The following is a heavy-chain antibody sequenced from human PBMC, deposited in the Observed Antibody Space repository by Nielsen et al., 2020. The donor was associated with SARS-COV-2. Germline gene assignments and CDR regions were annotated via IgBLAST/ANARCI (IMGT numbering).Heavy chain of an antibody. Sequence: ASVKVSCKASGYTFTSYAMNWVRQAPGQGLEWMGWINTNTGNPTYAQGFTGRFVFSLDTSVSTAYLQISSLKAEDTAVYYCARGRIPITQSFPYYYYGMDVWGQGTTVTVSS. J-gene: IGHJ6*02. CDR1: GYTFTSYA. CDR2: INTNTGNP. CDR3: ARGRIPITQSFPYYYYGMDV. V-gene: IGHV7-4-1*02. D-gene: IGHD2-21*01.